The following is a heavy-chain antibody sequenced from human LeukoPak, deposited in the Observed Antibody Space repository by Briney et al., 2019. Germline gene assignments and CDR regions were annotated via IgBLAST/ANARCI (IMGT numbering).Heavy chain of an antibody. CDR2: IYPGDSDT. V-gene: IGHV5-51*01. Sequence: GESLKISCKGSGYSFTSYWIGWVRQMPGKGLEWMGIIYPGDSDTRYSPSFQGQVTISADKSISTAYLQWSSLKASDTAMYYCARLGQDCSSTSCYTHYWYFDLWGRGTLVTVSS. CDR1: GYSFTSYW. CDR3: ARLGQDCSSTSCYTHYWYFDL. J-gene: IGHJ2*01. D-gene: IGHD2-2*02.